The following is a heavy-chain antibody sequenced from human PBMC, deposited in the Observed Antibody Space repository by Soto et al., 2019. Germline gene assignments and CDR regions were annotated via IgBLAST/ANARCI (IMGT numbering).Heavy chain of an antibody. CDR3: ATLGPDLAMDV. J-gene: IGHJ6*02. CDR2: VYPEDSDT. V-gene: IGHV5-51*01. CDR1: GFTSYW. Sequence: PGESLKISCQGSGFTSYWIAWVRQMPGKGLEWMGIVYPEDSDTVYNPSFQGQVTISADRSITTAYLQWSTLKASDTAIYYCATLGPDLAMDVWGQGTTVTVSS.